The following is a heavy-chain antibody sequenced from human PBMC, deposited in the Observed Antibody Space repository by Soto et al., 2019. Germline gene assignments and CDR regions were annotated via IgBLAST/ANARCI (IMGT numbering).Heavy chain of an antibody. Sequence: EVQVVESGGGLVQPGGSLTLSCVVSGSTIDDYAMHWVRQVPGKGLEWVSGIFWVGGGTGYADSVKGRFTISRDRAKNSLSLQMNSLRIEDTAVYYRGKDLSRGGLESWGQGTRVTVSS. V-gene: IGHV3-9*01. D-gene: IGHD3-16*01. CDR2: IFWVGGGT. CDR3: GKDLSRGGLES. CDR1: GSTIDDYA. J-gene: IGHJ4*02.